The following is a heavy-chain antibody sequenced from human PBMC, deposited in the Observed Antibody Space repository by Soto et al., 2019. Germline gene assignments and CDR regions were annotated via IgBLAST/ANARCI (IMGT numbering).Heavy chain of an antibody. V-gene: IGHV1-69*12. CDR3: AREDRDRETGLVQAAIDGMNA. D-gene: IGHD2-2*01. CDR2: IIPIFGIA. Sequence: QVQLVQSGAEVKKPGSSVKVSCKASGGTFSRYSITWVRQAPGHGLEWIGGIIPIFGIASYAQKFQGRVTITADESRSTAYMELSSLRSDETAVYCCAREDRDRETGLVQAAIDGMNAWGQGTTVTVSS. J-gene: IGHJ6*02. CDR1: GGTFSRYS.